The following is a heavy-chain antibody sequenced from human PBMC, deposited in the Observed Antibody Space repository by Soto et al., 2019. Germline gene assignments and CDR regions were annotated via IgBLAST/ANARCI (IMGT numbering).Heavy chain of an antibody. CDR1: GFTVSSNY. D-gene: IGHD1-26*01. V-gene: IGHV3-66*01. CDR3: ASCRWDLVDAFDI. CDR2: IYSGGST. Sequence: EVQLVESGGGLVQPGGSLRLSCAASGFTVSSNYMSWVRQAPGKGLEWVSVIYSGGSTYYADSVKGRFTISRDNSKNTLYLQMNSLRAEDTAVYYCASCRWDLVDAFDIWGQGTMVTVSS. J-gene: IGHJ3*02.